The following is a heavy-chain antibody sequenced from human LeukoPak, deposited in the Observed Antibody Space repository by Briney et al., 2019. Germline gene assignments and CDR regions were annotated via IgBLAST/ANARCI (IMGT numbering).Heavy chain of an antibody. V-gene: IGHV1-2*02. CDR2: INANSGGT. Sequence: ASVKVSCKASGFIFTGYYMHWVRQAPGQGLEWMGCINANSGGTNYAQKFQGRVTMTRDTSISTTYMDLSRLRSDDTAVYYCARDHPYSSGWYGRVEALDLWGQGTTVTVSS. J-gene: IGHJ3*01. CDR3: ARDHPYSSGWYGRVEALDL. CDR1: GFIFTGYY. D-gene: IGHD6-19*01.